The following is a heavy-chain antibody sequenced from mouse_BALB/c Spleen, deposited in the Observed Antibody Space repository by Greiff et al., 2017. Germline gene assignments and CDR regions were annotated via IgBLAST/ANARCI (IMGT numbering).Heavy chain of an antibody. CDR3: ARHYGKGAWFAY. Sequence: EVKLVESGGGLVQPGGSLKLSCAASGFTFSSYTMSWVRQTPEKRLEWVAYISNGGGSTYYPDTVKGRFTISRDNAKNTLYLQMSSLKSEDTAMYYCARHYGKGAWFAYWGQGTLVTVSA. V-gene: IGHV5-12-2*01. CDR2: ISNGGGST. CDR1: GFTFSSYT. J-gene: IGHJ3*01. D-gene: IGHD1-1*02.